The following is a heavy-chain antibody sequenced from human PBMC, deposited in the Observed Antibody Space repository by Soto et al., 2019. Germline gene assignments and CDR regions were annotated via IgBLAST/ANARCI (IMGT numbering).Heavy chain of an antibody. J-gene: IGHJ3*02. CDR2: IYYSGST. CDR3: ARPPRGDAFDI. CDR1: GGSISSSSYY. D-gene: IGHD3-10*01. Sequence: QLQLQESGPGLVKPSETLSLTCTVSGGSISSSSYYWGWIRQPPGKGLEWIGSIYYSGSTYYNPSLKSRVTISVDTSKNQFSLKLSSVTAADTAVYYCARPPRGDAFDIWGQGTMVTASS. V-gene: IGHV4-39*01.